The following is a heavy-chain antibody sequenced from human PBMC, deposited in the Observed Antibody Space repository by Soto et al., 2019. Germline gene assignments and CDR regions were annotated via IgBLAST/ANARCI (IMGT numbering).Heavy chain of an antibody. V-gene: IGHV3-43*01. CDR1: GFTFDDYT. CDR3: AKDEYYYDSSGLDY. CDR2: ISWDGGST. J-gene: IGHJ4*02. Sequence: PWGSLRLSCAASGFTFDDYTMHWVRQAPGKGLEWVSLISWDGGSTYYADSVKGRFTISRDNSKNSLYLQMNSLRTEDTALYYCAKDEYYYDSSGLDYWGQGTLVTVSS. D-gene: IGHD3-22*01.